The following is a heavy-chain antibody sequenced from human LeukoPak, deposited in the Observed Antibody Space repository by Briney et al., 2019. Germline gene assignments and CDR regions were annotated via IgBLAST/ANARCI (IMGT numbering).Heavy chain of an antibody. D-gene: IGHD2-15*01. CDR3: TRAARVTVAATLHP. J-gene: IGHJ5*02. Sequence: GASVKVSCKASGYAFISYFIHWVRQAPGQGLEWMGIINPSGGSATYAQKFRGRVTMTSDTSTSTVFMELSSLKSEDTAVYFCTRAARVTVAATLHPWGQGTLVTVSS. CDR2: INPSGGSA. CDR1: GYAFISYF. V-gene: IGHV1-46*01.